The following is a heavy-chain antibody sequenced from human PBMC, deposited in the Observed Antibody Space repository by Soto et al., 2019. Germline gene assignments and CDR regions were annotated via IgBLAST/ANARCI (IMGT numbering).Heavy chain of an antibody. D-gene: IGHD3-22*01. CDR1: GGSFSGYY. Sequence: SETLSLTCAVYGGSFSGYYWSWIRQPPGKGLEWIGEINHSGSTNYNPSLKSRVTISVDTSKNQFSLKLSSVTAADTAVYYCARVNDYDSSGPFDYWGQGTLVTVSS. CDR2: INHSGST. CDR3: ARVNDYDSSGPFDY. J-gene: IGHJ4*02. V-gene: IGHV4-34*01.